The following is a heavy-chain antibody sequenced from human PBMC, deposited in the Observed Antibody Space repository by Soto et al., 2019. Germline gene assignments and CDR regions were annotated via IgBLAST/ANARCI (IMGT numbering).Heavy chain of an antibody. Sequence: SETLSLTCTASGGSISSGDYYWSWIRQLPGKGLEWIGYIYYSGRTFYNPSLKSRLTMSVDTSDNQFSLKLSSATAADTAVYYCARGPHSMVRGVLQLDPWGQGTLVTVSS. V-gene: IGHV4-31*03. J-gene: IGHJ5*02. CDR3: ARGPHSMVRGVLQLDP. CDR2: IYYSGRT. CDR1: GGSISSGDYY. D-gene: IGHD3-10*01.